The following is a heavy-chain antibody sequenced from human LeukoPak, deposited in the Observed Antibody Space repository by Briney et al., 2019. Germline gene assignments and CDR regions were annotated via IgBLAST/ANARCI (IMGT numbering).Heavy chain of an antibody. CDR2: INPDSGGT. D-gene: IGHD3-16*01. J-gene: IGHJ4*02. CDR1: GYTFTGYY. V-gene: IGHV1-2*02. Sequence: ASVKVSCKASGYTFTGYYMHWVRQAPGQGLEWMGWINPDSGGTNSAQKFQGRVTVTRDSSISTAYMELSRLTSDDTAVYYCARMATEGGYYFDYWGQGTLVTVSS. CDR3: ARMATEGGYYFDY.